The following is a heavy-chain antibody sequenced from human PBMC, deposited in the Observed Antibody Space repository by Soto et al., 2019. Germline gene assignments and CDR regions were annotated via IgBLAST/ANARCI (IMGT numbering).Heavy chain of an antibody. D-gene: IGHD3-22*01. Sequence: EVQLLESGGGLVQPGGSLRLSCAASGFTFSSYAMTWVRQAPGKGLEWVSAITRSGDYTHYVDSVKGRFTISRDNSKNSLDRHINRLRAVDTAVYYCATVGSYYEQYDHWYFDLWGRGTLVTVSS. CDR1: GFTFSSYA. J-gene: IGHJ2*01. CDR2: ITRSGDYT. CDR3: ATVGSYYEQYDHWYFDL. V-gene: IGHV3-23*01.